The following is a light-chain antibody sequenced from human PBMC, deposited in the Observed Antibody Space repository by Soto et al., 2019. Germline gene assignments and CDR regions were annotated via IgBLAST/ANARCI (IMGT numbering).Light chain of an antibody. CDR2: DAS. J-gene: IGKJ2*01. CDR1: QSVSTY. V-gene: IGKV3-11*01. Sequence: EIVLTQSPATLSLSPGERATLSCRASQSVSTYLAWYQHKSGQAPRLLIYDASNRATGIPARFSGSGSGTDFNLTISSLEPEDFADYYCQQRRNWPPKYTFGQGIKLEIK. CDR3: QQRRNWPPKYT.